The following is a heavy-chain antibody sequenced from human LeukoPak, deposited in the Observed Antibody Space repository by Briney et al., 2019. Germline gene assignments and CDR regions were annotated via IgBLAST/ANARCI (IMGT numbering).Heavy chain of an antibody. CDR3: ARDKGSYYYMDV. CDR1: GFPFSSYS. Sequence: GGSLRLSCAASGFPFSSYSMNWVRQAPGKGLEWVSAISGFAAGTYYADSVKGRFTISRDNSKNTLYLQMNSLRAEDTAVYYCARDKGSYYYMDVWGKGTTVTVSS. CDR2: ISGFAAGT. J-gene: IGHJ6*03. V-gene: IGHV3-23*01.